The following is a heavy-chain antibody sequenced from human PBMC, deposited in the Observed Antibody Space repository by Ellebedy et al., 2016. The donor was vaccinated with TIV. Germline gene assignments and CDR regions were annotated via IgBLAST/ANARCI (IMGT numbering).Heavy chain of an antibody. J-gene: IGHJ4*02. CDR1: GYTFTSYD. Sequence: ASVKVSXXASGYTFTSYDISWVRQAPGQGLEWMGWISAYNGNTNYAQKLQGRVTMTTDTSTSTAYMELRRLRSDDTAVYYCERDRSTSCYDFPWGDYWGQGTLVTVSS. D-gene: IGHD2-2*01. CDR2: ISAYNGNT. CDR3: ERDRSTSCYDFPWGDY. V-gene: IGHV1-18*01.